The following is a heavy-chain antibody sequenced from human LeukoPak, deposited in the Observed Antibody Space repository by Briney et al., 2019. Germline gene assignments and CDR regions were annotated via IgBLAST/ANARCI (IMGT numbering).Heavy chain of an antibody. V-gene: IGHV4-61*02. Sequence: SETLSLTCTVSGGSISSGSHYWSWIRQPAGKGLEWIGRIYTSGSTNYNPSLKSRVTISVDTSKNQFSLKLSSVTAADTAVYYCARDESPTYYYDSSGYYYGWFDPWGQGTLVTVSS. CDR2: IYTSGST. J-gene: IGHJ5*02. D-gene: IGHD3-22*01. CDR3: ARDESPTYYYDSSGYYYGWFDP. CDR1: GGSISSGSHY.